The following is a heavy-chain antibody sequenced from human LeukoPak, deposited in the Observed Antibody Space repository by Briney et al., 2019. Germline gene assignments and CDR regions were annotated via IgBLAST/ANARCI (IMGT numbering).Heavy chain of an antibody. CDR3: ARGDLGGYRFDP. CDR2: IIPILGIA. CDR1: GGTFSSYA. Sequence: ASVKVSCKASGGTFSSYAISWVRQAPGQGLEWMGRIIPILGIANYAQKFQGRVTITADKSTSTAYMELSSLRSEDTAVYYCARGDLGGYRFDPWGQGTLVTVSS. V-gene: IGHV1-69*04. D-gene: IGHD5-12*01. J-gene: IGHJ5*02.